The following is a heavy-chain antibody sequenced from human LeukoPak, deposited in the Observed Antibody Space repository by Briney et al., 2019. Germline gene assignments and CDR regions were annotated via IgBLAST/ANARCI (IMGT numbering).Heavy chain of an antibody. V-gene: IGHV4-59*12. CDR3: ARGHVLRFLEWLGSFDY. J-gene: IGHJ4*02. CDR1: GGSISSYY. CDR2: IHYSGST. D-gene: IGHD3-3*01. Sequence: SETLSLTCTVSGGSISSYYWSWIRQPPGKGLEWIGYIHYSGSTNYNPSLKSRVTISVDTSKNQFSLKLSSVTAADTAVYYCARGHVLRFLEWLGSFDYWGQGTLVTVSS.